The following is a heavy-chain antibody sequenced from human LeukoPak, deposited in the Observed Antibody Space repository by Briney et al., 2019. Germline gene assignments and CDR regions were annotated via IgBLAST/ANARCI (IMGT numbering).Heavy chain of an antibody. D-gene: IGHD3-10*01. CDR2: ISSSSSHI. V-gene: IGHV3-21*01. CDR3: ARHPGPGDF. CDR1: GFTFCTYS. Sequence: GGSLRLSCAASGFTFCTYSMNWVRQAPGKGLEWISSISSSSSHIYYADSVRGRFTISRDNAKNSLYLKMNRLRDEDTAVYYCARHPGPGDFWGQGTPVTVSS. J-gene: IGHJ4*03.